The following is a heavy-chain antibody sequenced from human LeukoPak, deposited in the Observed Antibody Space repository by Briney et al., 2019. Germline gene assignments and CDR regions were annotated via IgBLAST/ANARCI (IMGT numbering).Heavy chain of an antibody. CDR2: VDYSGRP. J-gene: IGHJ4*02. Sequence: SETLSLTCTVSGGSITNSDYFWGWIRQPPGKGLEWMGNVDYSGRPHRNPSLMGRVTINADRSRNQFSLNLSSVTAADTAVYFCARLDASLAHLSESFPDYWGQGALVTVSS. V-gene: IGHV4-39*01. CDR3: ARLDASLAHLSESFPDY. CDR1: GGSITNSDYF. D-gene: IGHD3-10*01.